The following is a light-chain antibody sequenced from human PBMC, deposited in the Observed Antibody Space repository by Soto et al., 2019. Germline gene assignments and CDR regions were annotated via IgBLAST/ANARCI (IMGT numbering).Light chain of an antibody. CDR3: GQFVSSPPRT. V-gene: IGKV3-20*01. CDR2: GVS. CDR1: QNLANYY. J-gene: IGKJ1*01. Sequence: EIVLTQSPDILSLSPGERATLSCRASQNLANYYLAWYQQKPGQAPRLLIYGVSNRATGIPDRFSGSGSGTDFILTISRLEPEDFALYYCGQFVSSPPRTFGQGTKVDIK.